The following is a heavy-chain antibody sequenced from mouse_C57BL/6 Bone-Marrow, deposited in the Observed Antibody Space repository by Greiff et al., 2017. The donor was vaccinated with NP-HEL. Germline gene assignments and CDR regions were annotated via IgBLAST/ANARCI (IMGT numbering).Heavy chain of an antibody. CDR1: GYTFTSYW. J-gene: IGHJ4*01. Sequence: VQLQQSGAELVRPGTSVKLSCKASGYTFTSYWMHWVKQRPGQGLEWIGVIDPSDSYTNYNQKFKGKATLTVDTSSSTAYMQLSSLTSEDSAVYYCAGKENAMDDWGQGTSVTVSS. CDR2: IDPSDSYT. V-gene: IGHV1-59*01. CDR3: AGKENAMDD.